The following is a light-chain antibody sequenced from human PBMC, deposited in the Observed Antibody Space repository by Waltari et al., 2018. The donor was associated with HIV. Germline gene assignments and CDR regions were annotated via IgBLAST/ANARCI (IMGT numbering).Light chain of an antibody. Sequence: IRMTQSPSSFSASIGDRVTIPCRTSQGISNSVAWYQQKPGAAPKLLIYDASVLQSEVPSRFSGGGSGSDFSLTISCLQSEDFATYYCQHYHSDPPTFGPGTRVEIK. J-gene: IGKJ1*01. V-gene: IGKV1-8*01. CDR3: QHYHSDPPT. CDR1: QGISNS. CDR2: DAS.